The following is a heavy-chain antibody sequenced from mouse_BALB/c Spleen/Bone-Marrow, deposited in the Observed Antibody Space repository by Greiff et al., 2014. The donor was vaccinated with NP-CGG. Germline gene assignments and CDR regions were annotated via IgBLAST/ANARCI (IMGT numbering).Heavy chain of an antibody. CDR1: GYTFTSCV. Sequence: VQLKESGPELVKPGASVKMSCKASGYTFTSCVIHWVKQKPGQGLEWIGYINPYNDGSKYNEKFKGKATLTSDKSSGTAYMEHSSLASEDAAVYYCARWVRQDWYFDVWGAGTTVTVSA. D-gene: IGHD2-14*01. CDR3: ARWVRQDWYFDV. V-gene: IGHV1-14*01. J-gene: IGHJ1*01. CDR2: INPYNDGS.